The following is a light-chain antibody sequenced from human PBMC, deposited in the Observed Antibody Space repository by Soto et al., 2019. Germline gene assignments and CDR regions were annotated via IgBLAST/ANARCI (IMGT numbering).Light chain of an antibody. J-gene: IGKJ1*01. Sequence: DKVMTQSPATLSVSPGERATLSCRASQSVSSNVAWYQQKPGQAPRLLIYGASTRATGIPARFSGSGSGTEFTLTISSLQSEDFAVYYCQQYNNSPLTFGQGTKVEIK. V-gene: IGKV3-15*01. CDR1: QSVSSN. CDR2: GAS. CDR3: QQYNNSPLT.